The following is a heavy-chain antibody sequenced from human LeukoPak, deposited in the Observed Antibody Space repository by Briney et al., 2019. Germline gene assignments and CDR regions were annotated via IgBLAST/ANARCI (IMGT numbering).Heavy chain of an antibody. V-gene: IGHV1-2*02. CDR1: GYTFTDYY. CDR3: AKALTWRSSGWGTFAI. Sequence: GASVKVSCKASGYTFTDYYIHWVRQAPGQGLEWMGWINPNGGGTNYAQKFQGRVTMTRDTSISAAYLELSGLRSDDTAVYYCAKALTWRSSGWGTFAIWGQGTMVTVSS. D-gene: IGHD6-19*01. CDR2: INPNGGGT. J-gene: IGHJ3*02.